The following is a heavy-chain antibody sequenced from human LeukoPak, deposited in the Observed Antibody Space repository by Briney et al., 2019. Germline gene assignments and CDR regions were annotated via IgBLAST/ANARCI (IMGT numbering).Heavy chain of an antibody. D-gene: IGHD3-22*01. Sequence: GGSLRLSCAASGFTFSTYWMHWVRQAPGKGLVWVSRIKSDGSTNYADSVKGRFTISRDNAKDTVSLQMNSLRPEDTGVYYCARAPSEIGGYYPEYFRHWGQGTLVTVSS. J-gene: IGHJ1*01. CDR1: GFTFSTYW. CDR3: ARAPSEIGGYYPEYFRH. V-gene: IGHV3-74*01. CDR2: IKSDGST.